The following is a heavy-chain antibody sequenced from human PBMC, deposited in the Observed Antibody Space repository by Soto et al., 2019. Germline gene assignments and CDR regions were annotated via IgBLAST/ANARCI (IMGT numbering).Heavy chain of an antibody. J-gene: IGHJ4*02. V-gene: IGHV3-23*01. Sequence: PGGSLRLSCAASGFTFSSYAMSWVRQAPGKGLEWVSAISGSGGSTYYADSVKGRFTISRDNSKNTLYLQMNSLRAEDTAVYYCAKDLEYYGSGSYLPYCFDYWGQGTLVTVSS. CDR3: AKDLEYYGSGSYLPYCFDY. CDR1: GFTFSSYA. CDR2: ISGSGGST. D-gene: IGHD3-10*01.